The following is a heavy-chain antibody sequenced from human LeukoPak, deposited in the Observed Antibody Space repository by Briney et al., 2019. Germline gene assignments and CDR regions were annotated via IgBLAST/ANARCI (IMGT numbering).Heavy chain of an antibody. D-gene: IGHD2-21*02. CDR2: ISSSSSYI. CDR1: GFTFSGYS. CDR3: ARGYCGGDCYLFDY. J-gene: IGHJ4*02. Sequence: GGSLRLSCAASGFTFSGYSMNWVRQAPGKGLEWVSSISSSSSYIYYADSVKGRFTISRDNAKNSLYLQMNSLRAEDTAVYYCARGYCGGDCYLFDYWGQGTLVTVSS. V-gene: IGHV3-21*01.